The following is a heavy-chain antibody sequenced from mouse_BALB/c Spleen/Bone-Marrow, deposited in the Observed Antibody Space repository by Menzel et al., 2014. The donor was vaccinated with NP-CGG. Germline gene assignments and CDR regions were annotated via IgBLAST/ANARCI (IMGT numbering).Heavy chain of an antibody. CDR2: ISYDGSN. J-gene: IGHJ4*01. V-gene: IGHV3-6*02. CDR3: ARRKGVDY. Sequence: EVQLQQSGPGLVKPSQSLSLTCSVTGYSITSGYYWNWIRQFPGNKLEWMGYISYDGSNNYNPSLKNRISITRDTSKNQFFLKLNSVTTEDTATYYCARRKGVDYWGQGTSVTVSS. CDR1: GYSITSGYY.